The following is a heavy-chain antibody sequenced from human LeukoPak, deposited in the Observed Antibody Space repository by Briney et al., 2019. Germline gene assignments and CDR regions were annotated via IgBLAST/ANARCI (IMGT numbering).Heavy chain of an antibody. CDR3: ARRRLAGSTPPHYYYILDV. CDR2: MSPNSGNR. D-gene: IGHD3-3*02. CDR1: GYTFTSYD. J-gene: IGHJ6*02. Sequence: ASVKVSCKASGYTFTSYDINWVRQATGQGREGMGWMSPNSGNRGSAQNFQGRVTLTRNTSISTAYMELSSLRSEDTAVYYCARRRLAGSTPPHYYYILDVWGQGTTVTVSS. V-gene: IGHV1-8*01.